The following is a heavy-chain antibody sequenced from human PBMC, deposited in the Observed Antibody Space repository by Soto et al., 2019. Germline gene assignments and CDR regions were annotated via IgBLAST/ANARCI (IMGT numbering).Heavy chain of an antibody. CDR1: GFKFSDYG. J-gene: IGHJ4*02. V-gene: IGHV3-30*18. Sequence: QVHLVESGGGVVQPGTSLRLSCRASGFKFSDYGMDWVRQAPGKGLEWVSRVLYDGSKKYYADSVKGRFTISRDNPRNTLYLQMDSRRAEDTGVYYCVKDLALMGDYWGQGTPVTLSS. CDR2: VLYDGSKK. CDR3: VKDLALMGDY. D-gene: IGHD3-16*01.